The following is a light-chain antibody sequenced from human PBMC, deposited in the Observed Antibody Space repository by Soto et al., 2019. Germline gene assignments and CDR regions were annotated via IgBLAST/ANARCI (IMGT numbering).Light chain of an antibody. V-gene: IGKV3-20*01. CDR1: QSVSSSY. Sequence: EIVLTQSPGTLSLSPGERATLSCRASQSVSSSYLAWYQQKPGQAPRLLIYGASSRATGIPDRFSGSGSGTVLTLTISSREPEDFAVYYCQQYGSSPFGGGTKVEIK. J-gene: IGKJ4*01. CDR3: QQYGSSP. CDR2: GAS.